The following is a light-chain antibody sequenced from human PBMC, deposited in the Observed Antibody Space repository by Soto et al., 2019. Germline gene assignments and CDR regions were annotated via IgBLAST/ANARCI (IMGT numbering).Light chain of an antibody. CDR1: QSVSSK. CDR2: GAS. Sequence: EIVMTQSPATLSVSPGEGATLSCRASQSVSSKLAWYQFKPGQAPRIIIFGASGRATGIPDRFSGSGSGTDFTLTISRLEPEDFAVYYCQQYGSLSWTFGQGTKVDIK. V-gene: IGKV3-20*01. CDR3: QQYGSLSWT. J-gene: IGKJ1*01.